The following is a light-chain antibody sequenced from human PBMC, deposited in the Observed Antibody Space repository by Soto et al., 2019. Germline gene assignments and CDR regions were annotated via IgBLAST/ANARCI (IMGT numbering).Light chain of an antibody. CDR3: ATWDDDLNAAV. CDR2: IND. Sequence: QSVLTQPPSLSGTPGQRVTISCSGSSSNIAGNTVHWYQHLPGTAPKLLIYINDPRPSGVPGRFSASTSGTSASLAISGLQSDDEADYYCATWDDDLNAAVFGGGTQLTVL. J-gene: IGLJ7*01. V-gene: IGLV1-44*01. CDR1: SSNIAGNT.